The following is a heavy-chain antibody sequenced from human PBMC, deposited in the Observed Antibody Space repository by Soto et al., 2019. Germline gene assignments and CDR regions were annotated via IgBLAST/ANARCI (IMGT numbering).Heavy chain of an antibody. D-gene: IGHD3-16*02. Sequence: GGSLRLSCAASGFTFSNAWMSWVRQAPGKGLEWVGRIKSKTDGGTTDYAAPVKGRFTISRDDSKNTLYLQMNSLKTEDTAVYYCTTSEGYDYVWGSYRYTDYFDYWGQGTLVTVSS. CDR2: IKSKTDGGTT. CDR1: GFTFSNAW. J-gene: IGHJ4*02. V-gene: IGHV3-15*01. CDR3: TTSEGYDYVWGSYRYTDYFDY.